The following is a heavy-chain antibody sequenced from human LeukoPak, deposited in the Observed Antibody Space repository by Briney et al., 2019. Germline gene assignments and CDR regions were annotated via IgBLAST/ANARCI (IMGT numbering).Heavy chain of an antibody. Sequence: GGSLRLSCVASGFNFSIYKMNWVRQAPGKGLEWVAVTSSDLNVKLYADSVKGRFTISRDNSRSTLYLQMNSLRPEDTAIYYCAREGYYGSGSPPSLYFDYWGQGTLVTVSS. D-gene: IGHD3-10*01. CDR3: AREGYYGSGSPPSLYFDY. V-gene: IGHV3-30*03. CDR2: TSSDLNVK. J-gene: IGHJ4*02. CDR1: GFNFSIYK.